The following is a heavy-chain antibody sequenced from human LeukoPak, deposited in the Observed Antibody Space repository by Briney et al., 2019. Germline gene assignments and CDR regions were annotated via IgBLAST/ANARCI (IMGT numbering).Heavy chain of an antibody. CDR3: ARVTFGEMAGGGY. CDR2: ISYDGSNK. CDR1: GFTFSSYA. J-gene: IGHJ4*02. Sequence: GGSLRLSCAASGFTFSSYAMHWVRQAPGKGLEWGAVISYDGSNKYYADSVKGRFTISRDNSKNTLYLQMNSLRAEDTAVYYCARVTFGEMAGGGYWGQGTLVTVSS. V-gene: IGHV3-30-3*01. D-gene: IGHD3-16*01.